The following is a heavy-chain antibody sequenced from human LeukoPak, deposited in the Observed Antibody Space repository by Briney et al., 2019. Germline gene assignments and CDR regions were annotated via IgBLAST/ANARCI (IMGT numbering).Heavy chain of an antibody. V-gene: IGHV4-61*09. Sequence: SQTLSLTCTVSGGSITSDTYYWNWIRRPAGKGLEWIGHISNTGSTNYNPSLKSRVTISIDTSKNQFSLKLSSVTAADTAVYYCARDLFVVTRRDAFDIWGQGTMVTVSS. CDR3: ARDLFVVTRRDAFDI. CDR1: GGSITSDTYY. CDR2: ISNTGST. J-gene: IGHJ3*02. D-gene: IGHD4-23*01.